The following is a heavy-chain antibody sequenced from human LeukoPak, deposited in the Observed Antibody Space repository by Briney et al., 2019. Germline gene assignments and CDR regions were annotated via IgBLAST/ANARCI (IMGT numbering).Heavy chain of an antibody. CDR2: ICYGGGT. D-gene: IGHD1-26*01. J-gene: IGHJ4*01. CDR3: ASSLNAGSYSFDY. Sequence: SETLSLTCSVSGGSVSSGAYCWGWIRQPPVKGLEWIGTICYGGGTYYNPSLKSRVTISVGTSKNQFSLNLSSLTAADTAVYYCASSLNAGSYSFDY. CDR1: GGSVSSGAYC. V-gene: IGHV4-39*01.